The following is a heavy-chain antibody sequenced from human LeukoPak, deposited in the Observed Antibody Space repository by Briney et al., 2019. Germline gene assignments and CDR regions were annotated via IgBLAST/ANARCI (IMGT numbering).Heavy chain of an antibody. Sequence: SETLSLTCAVYGGSFSGCYWSWIRQPPGKGLEWIGEINHSGSTNYNPSLKSRVTISVDTSKNQFSLKLSSVTAADTAVYYCARSHYDILTGYYKDWFDPWGQGTLVTVSS. CDR1: GGSFSGCY. D-gene: IGHD3-9*01. CDR3: ARSHYDILTGYYKDWFDP. V-gene: IGHV4-34*01. J-gene: IGHJ5*02. CDR2: INHSGST.